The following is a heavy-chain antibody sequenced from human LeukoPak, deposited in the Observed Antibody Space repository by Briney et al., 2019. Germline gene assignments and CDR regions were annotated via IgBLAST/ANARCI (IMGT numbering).Heavy chain of an antibody. J-gene: IGHJ4*02. Sequence: GASVKVSCKGSGGSFSSCAISWVRQAPGQGLEWMGRIIPILGIANYAQKFQGRGTITADKATSTPYMGLSTLRSADTAVYYCARDPIHAYGDSQPLVYWGPGTLVTVSS. CDR3: ARDPIHAYGDSQPLVY. CDR2: IIPILGIA. CDR1: GGSFSSCA. D-gene: IGHD4-17*01. V-gene: IGHV1-69*04.